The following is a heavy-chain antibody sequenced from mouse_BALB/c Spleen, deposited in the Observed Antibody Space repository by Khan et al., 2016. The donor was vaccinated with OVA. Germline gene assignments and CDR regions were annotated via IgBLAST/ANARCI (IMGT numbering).Heavy chain of an antibody. CDR3: AKGVWSYYYTLDY. Sequence: QVQLKESGPGLVAPSQNLSITCTVSGFSLSDYGVSWIRQPPGKGLEWLGVIWGGGSPYYNSALKSRLSISKDNSKSQVFLKMSSLQSDDTAMFYCAKGVWSYYYTLDYWGQGTSVTVAS. CDR1: GFSLSDYG. V-gene: IGHV2-6-5*01. J-gene: IGHJ4*01. CDR2: IWGGGSP.